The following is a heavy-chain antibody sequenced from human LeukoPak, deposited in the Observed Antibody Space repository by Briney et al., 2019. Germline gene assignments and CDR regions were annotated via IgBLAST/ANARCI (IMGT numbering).Heavy chain of an antibody. J-gene: IGHJ4*02. CDR2: IKQDGSEK. CDR1: GFTFSSYW. CDR3: ARGSGYDYADY. Sequence: GGSLRLSCAASGFTFSSYWMSWVRQAPGKGLEWVANIKQDGSEKYYVDSVKGRFTISRDNAKNSLYLQMNSLRAEDTAVCYCARGSGYDYADYWGQGTLVTVSS. D-gene: IGHD5-12*01. V-gene: IGHV3-7*01.